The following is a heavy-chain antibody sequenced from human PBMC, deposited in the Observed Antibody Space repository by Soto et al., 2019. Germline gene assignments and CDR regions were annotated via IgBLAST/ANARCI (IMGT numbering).Heavy chain of an antibody. CDR2: IWYDGSNK. Sequence: GGSLRLSCAASGFTFSSYGMHWVRQAPGKGLEWVAVIWYDGSNKYYADSVKGRFTISRDNSKNTLYLQMNSLRADDTAVYYCASLPTPHSSGAFDIWGQGTMVTVSS. D-gene: IGHD3-22*01. V-gene: IGHV3-33*01. CDR1: GFTFSSYG. CDR3: ASLPTPHSSGAFDI. J-gene: IGHJ3*02.